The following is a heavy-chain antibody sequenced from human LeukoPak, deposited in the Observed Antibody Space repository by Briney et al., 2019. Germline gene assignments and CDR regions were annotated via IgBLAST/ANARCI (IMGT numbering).Heavy chain of an antibody. D-gene: IGHD1-26*01. CDR1: GFTFSGHS. J-gene: IGHJ4*02. Sequence: GGSLRLSCATSGFTFSGHSMSWVRQAPGKGLEWVSSITSTATHTYYADSVKGRFTISRDNAKNSLILQTSSLTVADTGIYYCARDGSPNYGYYAFLDNWGQGTLVTVSS. V-gene: IGHV3-21*01. CDR2: ITSTATHT. CDR3: ARDGSPNYGYYAFLDN.